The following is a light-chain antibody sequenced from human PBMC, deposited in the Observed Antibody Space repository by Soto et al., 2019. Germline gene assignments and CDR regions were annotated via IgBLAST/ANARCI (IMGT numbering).Light chain of an antibody. CDR3: QQYNDWPPLT. Sequence: EVVMTQSPATLSVSPGERATLSCRASQSVSSNLAWYQQKPGQAPRLLIYGASTRATGIPARFSGSGSGTEFTLTISSLQSEDFAVYDCQQYNDWPPLTFGPGTKVDI. V-gene: IGKV3-15*01. CDR1: QSVSSN. CDR2: GAS. J-gene: IGKJ3*01.